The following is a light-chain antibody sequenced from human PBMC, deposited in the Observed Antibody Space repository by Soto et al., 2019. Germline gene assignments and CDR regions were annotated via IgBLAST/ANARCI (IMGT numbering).Light chain of an antibody. CDR2: GSS. CDR3: QQYNNWGLS. Sequence: IVLTQSPAALSVSPGEGVTLSCRASHNVGTNLAWYQLKPGQAPRLLIYGSSTRATGIPATFSGSGSGTEFTLTISSLQSVESAVYYCQQYNNWGLSFGGGTKVEIK. J-gene: IGKJ4*01. CDR1: HNVGTN. V-gene: IGKV3D-15*01.